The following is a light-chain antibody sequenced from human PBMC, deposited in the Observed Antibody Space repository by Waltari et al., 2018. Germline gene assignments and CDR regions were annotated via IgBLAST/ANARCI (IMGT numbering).Light chain of an antibody. CDR3: CSHAGTYVV. V-gene: IGLV2-11*01. Sequence: QSALTQPRSVSGSPGQSVPIPCTGTSSDVGGYNYFPWYQQHPGKAPKLMIYDVSKRPSGVPDRFSGSKSGNTASLTISGLQAEDEADYYCCSHAGTYVVFGGGTKLTVL. CDR1: SSDVGGYNY. CDR2: DVS. J-gene: IGLJ2*01.